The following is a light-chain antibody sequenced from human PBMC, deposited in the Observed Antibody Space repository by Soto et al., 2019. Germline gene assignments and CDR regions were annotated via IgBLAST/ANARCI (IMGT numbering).Light chain of an antibody. J-gene: IGKJ3*01. Sequence: DVQMTQSPSSLSASIGDRVTITCRAGQDINTYLAWFQQKPGKAPKCLINAASTLQSGVSSRFSGSGSRTDFTLTISSLQPEDFATYFCQQYLVYPFTFGPGTNVALK. CDR3: QQYLVYPFT. CDR2: AAS. CDR1: QDINTY. V-gene: IGKV1-16*01.